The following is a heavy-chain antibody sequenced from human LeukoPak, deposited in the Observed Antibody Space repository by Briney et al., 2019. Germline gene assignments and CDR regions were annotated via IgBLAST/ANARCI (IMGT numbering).Heavy chain of an antibody. CDR1: GGSFSGYH. CDR3: ARGVRIAVAAPHLNY. Sequence: SETLSLTCAVYGGSFSGYHWNWIRQPPGKGLEWIGEIDHSGSTNYNSSLKSRVTISVDTSKNQFSLNLSSVTAADTAVYFCARGVRIAVAAPHLNYWGQGTLVTVSS. V-gene: IGHV4-34*01. D-gene: IGHD6-19*01. J-gene: IGHJ4*02. CDR2: IDHSGST.